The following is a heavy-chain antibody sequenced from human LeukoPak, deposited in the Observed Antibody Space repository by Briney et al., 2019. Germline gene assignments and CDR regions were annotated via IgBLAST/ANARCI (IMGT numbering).Heavy chain of an antibody. CDR2: ISYDGSNK. J-gene: IGHJ4*02. D-gene: IGHD6-19*01. Sequence: GGSLRLSCAASGFTFSSYAMHWFRQAPGKGLEWVAVISYDGSNKYYADSVKGRFTISRDNSKNTLYLQMNSLRAEDTAVYYCARATVAGTLDYWGQGTLVTVSS. V-gene: IGHV3-30*04. CDR3: ARATVAGTLDY. CDR1: GFTFSSYA.